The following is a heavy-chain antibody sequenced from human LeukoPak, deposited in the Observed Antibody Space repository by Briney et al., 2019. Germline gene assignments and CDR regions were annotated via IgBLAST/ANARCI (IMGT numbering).Heavy chain of an antibody. CDR3: ARRTAGTSYYFDY. V-gene: IGHV1-2*06. Sequence: ASVKVSCKASGYTFTGYYMHWVRQAPGQGLEWMGRINPNSGGTNYAQKLQGRVTMTTDTSTSTAYMELRSLRSDDTAVYYCARRTAGTSYYFDYWGQGTLVTVSS. J-gene: IGHJ4*02. CDR1: GYTFTGYY. CDR2: INPNSGGT. D-gene: IGHD6-13*01.